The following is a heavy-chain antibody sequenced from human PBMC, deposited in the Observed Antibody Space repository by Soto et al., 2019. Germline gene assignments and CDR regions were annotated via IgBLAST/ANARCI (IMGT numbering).Heavy chain of an antibody. J-gene: IGHJ4*02. CDR2: ISGSGGST. V-gene: IGHV3-23*01. D-gene: IGHD2-2*01. CDR3: AKDSAFSSTSCYYHFDY. Sequence: EVQLLESGGGLVQPGGSLRLSCAASGFTFSSYAMSWVRQAPGKGLEWVSAISGSGGSTYYADSVKGRFTISRDNSKNTLYLQMNSLRAEDTAVYYCAKDSAFSSTSCYYHFDYWGQGTLVTVSS. CDR1: GFTFSSYA.